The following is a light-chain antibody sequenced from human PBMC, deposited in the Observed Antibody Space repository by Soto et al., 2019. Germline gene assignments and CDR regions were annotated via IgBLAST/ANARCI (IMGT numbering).Light chain of an antibody. CDR1: SSDVGSYNR. J-gene: IGLJ1*01. Sequence: QSVLTQPASVSGSPGQSITVSCTGTSSDVGSYNRVSWYQQPPGTAPKLIIYDVSNWSLGVPDRFFGSKSGNTASLTISGLQAEDEADYYCCSYTTRTTYVFGTGTKVTVL. V-gene: IGLV2-18*02. CDR3: CSYTTRTTYV. CDR2: DVS.